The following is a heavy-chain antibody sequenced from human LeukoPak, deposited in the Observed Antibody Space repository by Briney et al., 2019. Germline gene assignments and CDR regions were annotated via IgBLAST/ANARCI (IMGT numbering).Heavy chain of an antibody. Sequence: GGSLRLSXAVSGFNFGDHALSWFRQAPGKGLEWIGFVRSRHHLGTTDYAASLRGRFTISRDDSKNIAYLQMYSLKTDDTAVYYCARGGSHGRHVDYWGQGTLVVVSS. CDR2: VRSRHHLGTT. CDR3: ARGGSHGRHVDY. D-gene: IGHD1-26*01. J-gene: IGHJ4*02. CDR1: GFNFGDHA. V-gene: IGHV3-49*03.